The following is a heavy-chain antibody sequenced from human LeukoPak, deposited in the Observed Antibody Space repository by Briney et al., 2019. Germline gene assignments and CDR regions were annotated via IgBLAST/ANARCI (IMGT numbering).Heavy chain of an antibody. CDR3: AREFYCSSTSCYFLDY. J-gene: IGHJ4*02. V-gene: IGHV1-18*01. Sequence: ASVKVSCKASGYTFTSYGISWVRQAPGQGLEWMGWISAYNGNTNYAQKLQGRVTMTTDTSTSTAYMELRSLRSDDTAVYYCAREFYCSSTSCYFLDYWGQGTLVTVSS. CDR1: GYTFTSYG. D-gene: IGHD2-2*01. CDR2: ISAYNGNT.